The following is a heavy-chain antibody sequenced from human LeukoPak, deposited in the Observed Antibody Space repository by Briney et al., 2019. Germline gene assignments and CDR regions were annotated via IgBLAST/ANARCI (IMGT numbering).Heavy chain of an antibody. CDR2: IYYSGST. CDR1: GGSISSYY. CDR3: ARDDKTGGESGYSYGYRVRKNAFDI. D-gene: IGHD5-18*01. Sequence: SETLSLTCTVSGGSISSYYWSWIRQPPGKGLEWIGYIYYSGSTNYNPSLKSRVTISVDTSKNQFSLKLCSVTAADTAVYYCARDDKTGGESGYSYGYRVRKNAFDIWGQGTMVTVSS. J-gene: IGHJ3*02. V-gene: IGHV4-59*01.